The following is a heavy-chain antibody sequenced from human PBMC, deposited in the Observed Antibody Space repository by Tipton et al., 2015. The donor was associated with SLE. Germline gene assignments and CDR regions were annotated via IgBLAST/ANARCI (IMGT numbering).Heavy chain of an antibody. CDR1: GYTFTGHY. J-gene: IGHJ4*02. CDR3: AIDLEFGDF. V-gene: IGHV1-46*01. D-gene: IGHD3-10*01. CDR2: ISTSAGST. Sequence: QSGAEVKKPGTSVQLSCKASGYTFTGHYIHWVRQAPGQGLEWLGMISTSAGSTTYAQRFQGRVTMTADTSIKTAYMELSGLTSDDTAVYYCAIDLEFGDFWGQGTLVTVSS.